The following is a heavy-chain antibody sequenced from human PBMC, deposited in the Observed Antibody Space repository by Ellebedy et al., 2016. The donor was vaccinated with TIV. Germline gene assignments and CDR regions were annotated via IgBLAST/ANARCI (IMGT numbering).Heavy chain of an antibody. V-gene: IGHV3-21*01. CDR2: ISSSSSYI. Sequence: GESLKISXAVSGFTFSSHAMNWVRQAPGKGLEWVSSISSSSSYIYYEDSVKGRFTISRDSANLYLEMNNLRAEDTAMYYCTRGSRGGLLNYYYGMDVWGQGTTVTVAS. J-gene: IGHJ6*02. D-gene: IGHD3-16*01. CDR3: TRGSRGGLLNYYYGMDV. CDR1: GFTFSSHA.